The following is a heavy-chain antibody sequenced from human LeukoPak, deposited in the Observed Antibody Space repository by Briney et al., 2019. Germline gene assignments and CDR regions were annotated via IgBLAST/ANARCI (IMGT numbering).Heavy chain of an antibody. CDR1: GFTFSSYW. Sequence: PGGSLRLSCAASGFTFSSYWMSWVRDTPGKGLEWVANIKQDGSEKYYVDSVKGRFTISRDNAKNSLYLQMNTLRAEDTAVYYCASGSGSFDYWGQGTLVTVSS. D-gene: IGHD1-26*01. J-gene: IGHJ4*02. CDR3: ASGSGSFDY. CDR2: IKQDGSEK. V-gene: IGHV3-7*01.